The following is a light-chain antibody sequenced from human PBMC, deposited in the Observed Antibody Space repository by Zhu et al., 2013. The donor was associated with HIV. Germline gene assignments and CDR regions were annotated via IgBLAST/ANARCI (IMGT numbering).Light chain of an antibody. Sequence: DIQMTQSPSSLSASVGDRVTITCRTSQTISWVAWYQQKPGTAPRLLIYKTSNLENGVPSRFRGSGSDTEFTLTISSLQPDDLATYYCQPYTNPVPFGQGTKVEI. CDR3: QPYTNPVP. CDR1: QTISW. CDR2: KTS. J-gene: IGKJ1*01. V-gene: IGKV1-5*03.